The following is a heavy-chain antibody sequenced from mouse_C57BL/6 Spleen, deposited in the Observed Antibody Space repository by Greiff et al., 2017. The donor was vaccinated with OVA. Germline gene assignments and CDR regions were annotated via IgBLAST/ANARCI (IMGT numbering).Heavy chain of an antibody. D-gene: IGHD2-4*01. J-gene: IGHJ4*01. CDR3: ARFYDYDDAMDY. V-gene: IGHV1-80*01. CDR1: GYAFSSYW. Sequence: VKLMESGAELVKPGASVKISCKASGYAFSSYWMNWVKQRPGKGLEWIGQIYPGDGDTNYNGKFRGKATLTADKSSSTAYMQLSSLTSEDSAVYFCARFYDYDDAMDYWGQGTSVTVSS. CDR2: IYPGDGDT.